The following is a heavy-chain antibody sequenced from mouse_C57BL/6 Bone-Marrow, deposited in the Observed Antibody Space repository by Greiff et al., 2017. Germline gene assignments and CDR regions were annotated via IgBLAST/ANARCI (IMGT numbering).Heavy chain of an antibody. Sequence: QVQLKQSGPELVKPGASVKLSCKASGYTFTSYEINWVKQRPGQGLEWIGWIYPRDGSTKYNEKFKGKATLTVATSSSTAYMELHSLTSEDSAVYFCARIYDGYYDYAMDYWGQGTSVTVSS. CDR2: IYPRDGST. D-gene: IGHD2-3*01. J-gene: IGHJ4*01. CDR1: GYTFTSYE. CDR3: ARIYDGYYDYAMDY. V-gene: IGHV1-85*01.